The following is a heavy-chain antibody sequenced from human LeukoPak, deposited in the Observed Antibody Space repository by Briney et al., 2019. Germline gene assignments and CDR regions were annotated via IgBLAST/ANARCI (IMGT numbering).Heavy chain of an antibody. CDR1: GGSISSYY. CDR3: ARGNRLISRGFDY. V-gene: IGHV4-59*01. J-gene: IGHJ4*02. CDR2: IYYSGST. D-gene: IGHD1-14*01. Sequence: SETLSLTCTVSGGSISSYYWSWIRQPPGKGLEWIGYIYYSGSTNYNPSLKSRVTISVDTSKNQFSLKLSSVTAADTAVYYCARGNRLISRGFDYWGQGTLVTVSS.